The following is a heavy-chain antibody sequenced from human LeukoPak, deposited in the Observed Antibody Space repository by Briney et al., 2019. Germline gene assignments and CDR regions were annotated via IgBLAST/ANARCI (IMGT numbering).Heavy chain of an antibody. CDR3: ALGIAARPVKIDY. J-gene: IGHJ4*02. Sequence: GGSLRLSCAASGFTFSDYYMSWIRQAPGKGLDWVAYISGGGSTRSYADSVKGRFTISRDNAKNSLYLQMNSLRAEDTAVYYCALGIAARPVKIDYWGQGTLVTVSS. CDR2: ISGGGSTR. D-gene: IGHD6-6*01. CDR1: GFTFSDYY. V-gene: IGHV3-11*01.